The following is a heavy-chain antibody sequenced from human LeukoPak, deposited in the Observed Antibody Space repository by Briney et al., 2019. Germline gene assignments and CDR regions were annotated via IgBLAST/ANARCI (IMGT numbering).Heavy chain of an antibody. D-gene: IGHD5-12*01. CDR2: ISGSGGGT. CDR1: GFTFSSYA. Sequence: GGSLRLSCAASGFTFSSYAMSWVRQAPGKGLEWVSTISGSGGGTYYTDSVKGRFTISRDNSQNTLYLQLSSLRAEETAVYYCAKVVYSGYGPADYWGQGTLVTVSS. V-gene: IGHV3-23*01. J-gene: IGHJ4*02. CDR3: AKVVYSGYGPADY.